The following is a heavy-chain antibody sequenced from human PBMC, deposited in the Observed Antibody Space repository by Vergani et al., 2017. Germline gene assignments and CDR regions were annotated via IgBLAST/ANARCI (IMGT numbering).Heavy chain of an antibody. CDR1: GGSISSSSYY. CDR2: IYYSGST. D-gene: IGHD1-26*01. J-gene: IGHJ4*02. Sequence: QVQLQESGPGLVKPSETLSLTCTVSGGSISSSSYYWGWIRQPPGKGLEWIGSIYYSGSTYYNPSLKSRVTISVDTSKNQFSLKLSSVTAADTAVYYCARDNWEISDYFDYWGQGTLVTVSS. V-gene: IGHV4-39*07. CDR3: ARDNWEISDYFDY.